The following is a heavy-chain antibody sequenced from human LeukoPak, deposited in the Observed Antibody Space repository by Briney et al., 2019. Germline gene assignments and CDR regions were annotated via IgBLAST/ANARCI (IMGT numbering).Heavy chain of an antibody. CDR3: AREGLYGDYGGAFDY. V-gene: IGHV3-53*01. D-gene: IGHD4-17*01. CDR2: IYSGGST. J-gene: IGHJ4*02. Sequence: PGGSLRLSCAASGFTVSSNYMSWVRQAPGKGLEWVSVIYSGGSTYYADSVKGRFTISRDNSKNTLYLQMNSLRAEDTAVYYCAREGLYGDYGGAFDYWGQGTLVTVSS. CDR1: GFTVSSNY.